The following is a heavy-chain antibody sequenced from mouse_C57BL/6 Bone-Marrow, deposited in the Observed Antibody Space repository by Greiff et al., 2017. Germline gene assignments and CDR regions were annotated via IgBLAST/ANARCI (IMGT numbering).Heavy chain of an antibody. CDR2: IYPRSGNT. Sequence: QVQLQQSGAELARPGASVKLSCKASGYTFTSYGISWVKQRTGQGLEWIGEIYPRSGNTYYNEKFKGKATLTADKSSSTAYMELRSLTSEDSAVYFCARRYGNSYYFDYWGQGTTLTVSS. J-gene: IGHJ2*01. V-gene: IGHV1-81*01. CDR3: ARRYGNSYYFDY. CDR1: GYTFTSYG. D-gene: IGHD2-1*01.